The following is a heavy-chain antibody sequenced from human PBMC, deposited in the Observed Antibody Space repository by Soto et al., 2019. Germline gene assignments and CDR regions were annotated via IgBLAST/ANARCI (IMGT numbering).Heavy chain of an antibody. CDR1: ESTVRRDW. Sequence: EVHLVESGGGLVQTGGSLRLSCAISESTVRRDWMNWVRQAPGKGLEWVAHTNQDGSEKYYVDSVKGRFTITRDNAKNPPHLQMNSLRIGHSVMYCCSGGGGDAFWGQGTLVTVSS. D-gene: IGHD3-16*01. V-gene: IGHV3-7*04. CDR2: TNQDGSEK. CDR3: SGGGGDAF. J-gene: IGHJ4*02.